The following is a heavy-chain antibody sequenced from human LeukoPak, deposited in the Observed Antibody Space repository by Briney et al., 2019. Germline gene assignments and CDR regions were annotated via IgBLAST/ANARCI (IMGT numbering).Heavy chain of an antibody. CDR2: IKQDGSEK. Sequence: GGSLRLSCAASGFTFSSYWMSWVRQAPGKGLEWVANIKQDGSEKNYVDSVKGRFTISRDNAKNSLDLQMNSLRGEGTAVYYCARAGGYASSWAYWGQGTLVTVSS. D-gene: IGHD5-12*01. CDR3: ARAGGYASSWAY. CDR1: GFTFSSYW. V-gene: IGHV3-7*01. J-gene: IGHJ4*02.